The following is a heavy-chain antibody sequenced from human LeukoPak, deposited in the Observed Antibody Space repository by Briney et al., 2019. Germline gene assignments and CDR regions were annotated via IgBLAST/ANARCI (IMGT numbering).Heavy chain of an antibody. CDR1: GFTFDDYA. V-gene: IGHV3-9*01. D-gene: IGHD6-19*01. CDR3: AKDIGRAVAELFDY. J-gene: IGHJ4*02. Sequence: AGGSLRLSCAASGFTFDDYAMHWVRQAPGKGLEWVSGISWNSGSIGYADSVKGRFTISRDNAKNSLYLQMNSLRAEDTALYYCAKDIGRAVAELFDYWGQGTLVTVSS. CDR2: ISWNSGSI.